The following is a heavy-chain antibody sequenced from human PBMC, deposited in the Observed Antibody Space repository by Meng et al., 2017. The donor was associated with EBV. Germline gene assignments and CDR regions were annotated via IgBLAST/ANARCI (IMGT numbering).Heavy chain of an antibody. CDR1: GFSLSARGVV. D-gene: IGHD6-6*01. V-gene: IGHV2-5*02. Sequence: ITSSDSCPTLVKPPPPLTLNRTFSGFSLSARGVVVGWIRQPPGKALEWLALIYWDDDKRYSPSLKSRLTITKDTSKNQVVLTMTNMDPVDAATYYCAHIIAARPFDYWGQGTLVTVSS. J-gene: IGHJ4*02. CDR2: IYWDDDK. CDR3: AHIIAARPFDY.